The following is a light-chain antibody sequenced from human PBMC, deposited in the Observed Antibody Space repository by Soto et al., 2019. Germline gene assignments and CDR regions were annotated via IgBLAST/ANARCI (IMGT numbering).Light chain of an antibody. CDR3: MQALQTPLT. CDR2: LGS. CDR1: QSLLHSNGYTY. J-gene: IGKJ1*01. Sequence: IVMTQSPLSLTVTPGEPASISCRSSQSLLHSNGYTYLDWYLQKPGQSPQLLIYLGSNRASGVPDRFSGSASGTDFTLKITTVEAEDVGIYYCMQALQTPLTFGQGTKVDIK. V-gene: IGKV2-28*01.